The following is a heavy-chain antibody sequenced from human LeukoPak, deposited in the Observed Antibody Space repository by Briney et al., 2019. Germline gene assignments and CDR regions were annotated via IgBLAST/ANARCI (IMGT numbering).Heavy chain of an antibody. Sequence: GESLKISCKGSGYSFTNYWIGWVRQMPGKGLEWMGIIYLADSDTRYSPSFQGQVTISADKSISTASLQWSSLKASDTAMYYCARQSDLVVVPAAMKGGFDYWGQGTLVTVSS. V-gene: IGHV5-51*01. J-gene: IGHJ4*02. CDR3: ARQSDLVVVPAAMKGGFDY. CDR1: GYSFTNYW. CDR2: IYLADSDT. D-gene: IGHD2-2*01.